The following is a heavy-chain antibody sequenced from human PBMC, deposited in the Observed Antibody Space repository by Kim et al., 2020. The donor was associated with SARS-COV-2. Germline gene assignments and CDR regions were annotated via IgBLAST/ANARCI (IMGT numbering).Heavy chain of an antibody. J-gene: IGHJ4*02. Sequence: GGSLRLSCAASGFTFSSYSMNWVRQAPGKGLEWVSSISSSSSSIYYADSVNGRFTISRDNAKHSRYLQMNSLRAEDTAEYYCARGATYDYDDGPPLGYWGQGTLVTVSS. D-gene: IGHD3-22*01. CDR2: ISSSSSSI. CDR1: GFTFSSYS. CDR3: ARGATYDYDDGPPLGY. V-gene: IGHV3-21*01.